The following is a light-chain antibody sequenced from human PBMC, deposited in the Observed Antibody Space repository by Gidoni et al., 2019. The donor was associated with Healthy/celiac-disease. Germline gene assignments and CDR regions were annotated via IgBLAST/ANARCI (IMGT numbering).Light chain of an antibody. J-gene: IGLJ2*01. CDR3: QSYDSSLSGPYVV. Sequence: QSVLTQPPSVSGAPGRRVTISCTWSSSNNGAGYDVHWYQQLPGTAPKLLIYGNTNRPSGVPDRFSGSKSGTSASLTITGLQAEDEADYYCQSYDSSLSGPYVVFGGGAKLTVL. CDR2: GNT. CDR1: SSNNGAGYD. V-gene: IGLV1-40*01.